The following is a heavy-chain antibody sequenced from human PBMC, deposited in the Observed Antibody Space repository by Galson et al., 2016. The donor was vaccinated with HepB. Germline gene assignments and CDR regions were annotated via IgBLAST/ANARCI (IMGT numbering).Heavy chain of an antibody. V-gene: IGHV3-23*01. Sequence: SLRLSCAASGFTFRNYVMTWVRQAPGKGLEWVSSISSTDGRTHYADSVKGRFTISRDNAKNSLHLQMNSLRDEDTAVYYCARESYYYYYYMDVWGKGTTVTVSS. J-gene: IGHJ6*03. CDR1: GFTFRNYV. CDR3: ARESYYYYYYMDV. CDR2: ISSTDGRT.